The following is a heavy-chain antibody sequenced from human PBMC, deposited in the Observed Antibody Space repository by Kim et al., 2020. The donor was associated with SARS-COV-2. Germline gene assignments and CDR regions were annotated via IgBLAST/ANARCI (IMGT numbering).Heavy chain of an antibody. V-gene: IGHV3-11*06. CDR3: ARVVLGATDYYDY. D-gene: IGHD1-26*01. J-gene: IGHJ4*02. Sequence: ADSVKGRFTISRDNAKNSLYLHMNRLRADDTAVYYCARVVLGATDYYDYWGQGTLVTVSS.